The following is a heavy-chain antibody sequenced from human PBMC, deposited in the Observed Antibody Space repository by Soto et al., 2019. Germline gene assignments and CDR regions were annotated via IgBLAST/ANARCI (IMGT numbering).Heavy chain of an antibody. CDR1: GGSISSHY. CDR2: IYYSGFT. D-gene: IGHD3-22*01. J-gene: IGHJ4*02. CDR3: ARDQNSSGYLDY. Sequence: SETLSLNCTFSGGSISSHYWSWIRQPPGKGLEWIGYIYYSGFTDYNPSLKSRVTISEDTSKNQFSLRLTSVTAADTAVYYCARDQNSSGYLDYWGQGILVTVSS. V-gene: IGHV4-59*11.